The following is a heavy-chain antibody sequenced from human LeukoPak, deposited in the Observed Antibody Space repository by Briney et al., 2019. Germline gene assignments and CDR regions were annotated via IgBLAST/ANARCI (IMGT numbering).Heavy chain of an antibody. J-gene: IGHJ4*02. V-gene: IGHV3-49*04. CDR2: IRSKAYGGAT. CDR1: GFTFGDYG. CDR3: TGSFGELTFFDY. D-gene: IGHD3-10*01. Sequence: GGSLRLSCTTSGFTFGDYGMSWVRQAPGKGLEWVGFIRSKAYGGATENAASVKGRFTISRDDSKSIAYLQMNSLKTEDTAVYYCTGSFGELTFFDYWGLGTLVTVSS.